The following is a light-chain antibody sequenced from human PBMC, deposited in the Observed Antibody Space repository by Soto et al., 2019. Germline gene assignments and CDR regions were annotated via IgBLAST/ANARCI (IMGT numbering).Light chain of an antibody. CDR3: SSYSRRSTYV. CDR1: SSDVCGYNY. CDR2: DVS. V-gene: IGLV2-14*03. J-gene: IGLJ1*01. Sequence: QSVLTQPASVSGSPGQSITISCTGTSSDVCGYNYVSWYQQHPGKAPKLIIYDVSYRPSGVSNRFSGSKSGNTASLTISGLQAEDEADYFCSSYSRRSTYVFGTGTKVTVL.